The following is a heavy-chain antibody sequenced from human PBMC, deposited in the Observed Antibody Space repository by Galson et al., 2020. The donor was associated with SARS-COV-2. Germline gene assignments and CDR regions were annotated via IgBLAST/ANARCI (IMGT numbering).Heavy chain of an antibody. Sequence: SETLSLTCTVSGGSISGGRDYWAWIRQPPGKGPEYIGSLFYNGSPYYNPSLKGRLTLSVDTSKNQFSLNLSSVTAADTAVYYCASPAGGYSYGRFEFWGQGTLVTVSS. D-gene: IGHD5-18*01. CDR3: ASPAGGYSYGRFEF. V-gene: IGHV4-39*01. CDR1: GGSISGGRDY. J-gene: IGHJ4*02. CDR2: LFYNGSP.